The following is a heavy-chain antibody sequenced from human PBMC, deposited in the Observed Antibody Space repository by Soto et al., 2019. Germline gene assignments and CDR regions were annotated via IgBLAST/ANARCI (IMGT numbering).Heavy chain of an antibody. Sequence: PGGSLRLSCAACGFSCSSYAMSWVRQAPGKGLEWVSAISGSGGSTYYADSVKGRFTISRDNSKNTLYLQMNSLRAEDTAVYYCVKDSLYDSSGYYFDYWGQGTLVTVSS. D-gene: IGHD3-22*01. CDR1: GFSCSSYA. CDR3: VKDSLYDSSGYYFDY. J-gene: IGHJ4*02. CDR2: ISGSGGST. V-gene: IGHV3-23*01.